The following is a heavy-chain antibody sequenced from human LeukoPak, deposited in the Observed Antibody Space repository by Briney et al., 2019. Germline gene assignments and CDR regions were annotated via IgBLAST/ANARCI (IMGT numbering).Heavy chain of an antibody. CDR1: GGSISSYY. V-gene: IGHV4-4*07. J-gene: IGHJ4*02. CDR2: IYTSGST. D-gene: IGHD6-19*01. Sequence: SETLSLTCTVSGGSISSYYWSWIRQPAGKGLEWIGRIYTSGSTNYNPSLKSRVTMSVDTSKNQFSLKLSSVTAADTAVYYCARDVGYSSGWYEITLGYYFDYWGQGTLVTVSS. CDR3: ARDVGYSSGWYEITLGYYFDY.